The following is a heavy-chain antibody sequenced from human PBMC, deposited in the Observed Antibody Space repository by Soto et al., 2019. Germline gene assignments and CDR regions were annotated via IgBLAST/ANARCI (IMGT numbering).Heavy chain of an antibody. J-gene: IGHJ4*02. CDR1: GFTFDDFA. CDR3: AEGPGLVASSGSPDS. V-gene: IGHV3-9*01. D-gene: IGHD2-8*02. Sequence: EVQLVESGGGLVQPGRSLRLSCAASGFTFDDFAMHWVRQPPGKGLEWVSGISWNSASIVYADSVKGRFTISRDNAKNYLYLQVASLGVEDTAFYYCAEGPGLVASSGSPDSWGQGTLVSVSS. CDR2: ISWNSASI.